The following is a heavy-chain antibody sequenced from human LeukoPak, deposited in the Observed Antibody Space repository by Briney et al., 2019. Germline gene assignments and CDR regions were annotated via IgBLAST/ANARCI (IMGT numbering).Heavy chain of an antibody. CDR2: IHNGGSSS. Sequence: GGSLRLSCVASGFTFSSYEMNWVRQAPGEGLEWVSYIHNGGSSSYYADSVKGRFTISRDNGKNSLHLQMNSLRVEDTAVYYCARWTRVTSSSLWYFDLWGRGTLVTVSS. V-gene: IGHV3-48*03. D-gene: IGHD6-6*01. CDR3: ARWTRVTSSSLWYFDL. J-gene: IGHJ2*01. CDR1: GFTFSSYE.